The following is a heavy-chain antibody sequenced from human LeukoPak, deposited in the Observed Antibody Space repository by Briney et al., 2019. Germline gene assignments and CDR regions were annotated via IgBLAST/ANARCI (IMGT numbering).Heavy chain of an antibody. CDR3: VRDRCSSTSCHDSPNWFDP. D-gene: IGHD2-2*01. V-gene: IGHV3-20*04. J-gene: IGHJ5*02. CDR2: VNWNGGST. Sequence: GSLLLSCAASGFAFDDYGMSRVRPAPGKGLEWISGVNWNGGSTGYADSVKGRFTISRDNAKNSLYLQMNSLRAEDTALYYCVRDRCSSTSCHDSPNWFDPWGQGTLVTVSS. CDR1: GFAFDDYG.